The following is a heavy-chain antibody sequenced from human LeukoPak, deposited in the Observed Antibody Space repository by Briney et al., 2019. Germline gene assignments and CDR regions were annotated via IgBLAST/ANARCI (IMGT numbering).Heavy chain of an antibody. CDR3: ASGGELVREPPWDY. CDR1: GFTFTLYS. J-gene: IGHJ4*02. D-gene: IGHD3-10*01. V-gene: IGHV3-48*04. CDR2: IDSGSNNI. Sequence: PGGSLRLSCAASGFTFTLYSLIWVRQAPGKGLEWISYIDSGSNNIYYADSVKGRFTISRDNAQNSLYLQMNSLRAEDTAVYYCASGGELVREPPWDYWGQGTLVTVSS.